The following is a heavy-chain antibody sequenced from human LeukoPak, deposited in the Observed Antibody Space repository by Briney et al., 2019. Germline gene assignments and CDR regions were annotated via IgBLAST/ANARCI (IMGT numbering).Heavy chain of an antibody. CDR3: ARVHRWMGEIRLGDSASDI. CDR1: GGTFSSYA. V-gene: IGHV1-69*05. CDR2: IIPIFGTA. J-gene: IGHJ3*02. D-gene: IGHD1-26*01. Sequence: SVKVSCKASGGTFSSYAISWVRQAPGQGLEWMGGIIPIFGTANYAQKFQGRVTITTDASRSTAYMELNSLKSDDTAMYFCARVHRWMGEIRLGDSASDIWGQGTMVIVSS.